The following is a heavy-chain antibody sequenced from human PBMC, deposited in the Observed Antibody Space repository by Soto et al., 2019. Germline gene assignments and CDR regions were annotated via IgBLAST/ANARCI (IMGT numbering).Heavy chain of an antibody. J-gene: IGHJ4*02. Sequence: ASVKVSCXAFGYTFTSYYLHWVRQAPGQGLEYMGRINPNVGITNYAQKFQGRVTITADKSTSTVYMELSSLRSEDTAVYYCARDEEVVAASPFDYWGQGTLVTVSS. CDR3: ARDEEVVAASPFDY. CDR1: GYTFTSYY. D-gene: IGHD2-15*01. CDR2: INPNVGIT. V-gene: IGHV1-46*01.